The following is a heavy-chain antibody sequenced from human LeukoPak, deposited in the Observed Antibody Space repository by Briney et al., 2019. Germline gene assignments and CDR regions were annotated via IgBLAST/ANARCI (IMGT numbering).Heavy chain of an antibody. CDR2: IYHSGST. V-gene: IGHV4-38-2*02. CDR1: GYSISSGYN. CDR3: ARDQAARPFLAEPPREL. D-gene: IGHD6-6*01. J-gene: IGHJ4*02. Sequence: KTSETLSLTCTVSGYSISSGYNWGWIRQPPGKGRVWIGRIYHSGSTYYNPSLKSRVTISVDTSKNQFSLKLSSVTAADTAVYYCARDQAARPFLAEPPRELGGQGTLVTVSS.